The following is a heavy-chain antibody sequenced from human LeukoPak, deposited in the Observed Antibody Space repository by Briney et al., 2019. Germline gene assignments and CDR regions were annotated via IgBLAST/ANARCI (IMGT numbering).Heavy chain of an antibody. J-gene: IGHJ4*02. CDR1: GFTFTTYD. V-gene: IGHV3-21*05. CDR2: ISSSDTYT. D-gene: IGHD6-19*01. Sequence: GGSLRLSCAASGFTFTTYDIHWVRQAPGKGGEWVSYISSSDTYTNYADSVKARFTISRDNAKNSLYLQMNSLRAEDTAVYYCARGPYSSGSSADYWGQGTLVTVSS. CDR3: ARGPYSSGSSADY.